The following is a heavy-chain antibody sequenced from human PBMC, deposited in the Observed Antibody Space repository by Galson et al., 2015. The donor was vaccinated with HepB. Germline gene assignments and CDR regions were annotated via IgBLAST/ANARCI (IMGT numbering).Heavy chain of an antibody. CDR1: GFTFSSYW. J-gene: IGHJ3*02. V-gene: IGHV3-74*01. D-gene: IGHD2-21*02. CDR3: ARESFCGGDCYTDAFDI. CDR2: INSDGSST. Sequence: SLRLSCAASGFTFSSYWMHWVRQAPGKGLVWVSRINSDGSSTSYADSVKGRFTISRDNAKNTLYLQMNSLRAEDTAVYYCARESFCGGDCYTDAFDIWGQGTMVTVSS.